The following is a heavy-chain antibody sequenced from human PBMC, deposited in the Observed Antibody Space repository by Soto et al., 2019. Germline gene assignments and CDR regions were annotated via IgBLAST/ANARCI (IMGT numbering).Heavy chain of an antibody. CDR3: ARGAYYGSGSYLTRSSGMDV. J-gene: IGHJ6*02. V-gene: IGHV4-4*02. CDR1: GGSISSSNW. CDR2: IYHSGST. Sequence: SETLSLTCAVSGGSISSSNWWSWVRQPPGKGLEWIGEIYHSGSTNYNPSLKSRVTISVDKSKNQFSLKLSSVTAADTAVYYCARGAYYGSGSYLTRSSGMDVWGQGTTVTVSS. D-gene: IGHD3-10*01.